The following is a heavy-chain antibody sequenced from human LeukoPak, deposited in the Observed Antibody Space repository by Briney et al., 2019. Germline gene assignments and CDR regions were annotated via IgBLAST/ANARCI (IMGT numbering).Heavy chain of an antibody. CDR3: ARSSAYGSGSYSPLFDY. D-gene: IGHD3-10*01. Sequence: GGSLRLSCAASGFAFSSYSMNWVRQAPGKGLEWVANIKQDGSEKYYVDSVKGRFTISRDNAKNSLYLQMNSLRAEDTAVYYGARSSAYGSGSYSPLFDYWGQGTLVTVSS. J-gene: IGHJ4*02. CDR2: IKQDGSEK. CDR1: GFAFSSYS. V-gene: IGHV3-7*01.